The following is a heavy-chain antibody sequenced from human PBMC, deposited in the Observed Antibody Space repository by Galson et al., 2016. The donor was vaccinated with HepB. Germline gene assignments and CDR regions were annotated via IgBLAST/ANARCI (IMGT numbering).Heavy chain of an antibody. CDR1: GVSISSASYY. CDR3: ARTTLSAHPFFDY. J-gene: IGHJ4*02. V-gene: IGHV4-61*02. CDR2: IYTNGGP. D-gene: IGHD2-15*01. Sequence: TLSLTCTVSGVSISSASYYWGWIRQPAGKGLEWIGRIYTNGGPNYNPSLKSRVTISIDSSENQFFLNLTSVTAADSAVYYCARTTLSAHPFFDYWGQGTLVSVSS.